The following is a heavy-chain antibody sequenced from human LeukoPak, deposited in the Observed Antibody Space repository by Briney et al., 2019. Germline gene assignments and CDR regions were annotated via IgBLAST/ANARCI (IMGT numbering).Heavy chain of an antibody. J-gene: IGHJ6*02. V-gene: IGHV4-4*07. CDR2: IYTSGST. Sequence: KASGTLSLTCTVSGGSISSYYWSWIRQPAGKGLEWIGRIYTSGSTNYNPSLKSRVTMSVDTSKNQFSLKLSSVTAADTAVYYCARHHRYYGSGSYGMDVWGQGTTVTVSS. CDR3: ARHHRYYGSGSYGMDV. D-gene: IGHD3-10*01. CDR1: GGSISSYY.